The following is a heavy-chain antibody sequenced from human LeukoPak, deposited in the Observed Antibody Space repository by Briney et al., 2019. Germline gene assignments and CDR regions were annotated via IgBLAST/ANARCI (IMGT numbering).Heavy chain of an antibody. CDR1: GFTVTNYY. V-gene: IGHV3-66*01. Sequence: PGGSLRLSCAASGFTVTNYYMSWVRQAPGKGLEWVSVIYSGGDTFHAESVKGRFTLSRDNSKNILYLQMNSLRAEGTAVYYCTRDPDGWGQGTLVTVSS. J-gene: IGHJ4*02. CDR2: IYSGGDT. CDR3: TRDPDG.